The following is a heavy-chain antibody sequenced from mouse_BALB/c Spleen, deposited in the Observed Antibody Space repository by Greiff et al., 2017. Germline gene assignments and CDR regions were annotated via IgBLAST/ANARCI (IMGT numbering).Heavy chain of an antibody. CDR3: ARYSSDGYYYAMDY. V-gene: IGHV3-8*02. J-gene: IGHJ4*01. CDR2: ISYSGST. D-gene: IGHD2-3*01. CDR1: GDSITSGY. Sequence: VQLQQSGPSLVKPSQTLSLTCSVTGDSITSGYWNWIRKFPGNKLEYMGYISYSGSTYYNPSLKSRISITRDTSKNQYYLQLNSVTTEDTATYYCARYSSDGYYYAMDYWGQGTSVTVSS.